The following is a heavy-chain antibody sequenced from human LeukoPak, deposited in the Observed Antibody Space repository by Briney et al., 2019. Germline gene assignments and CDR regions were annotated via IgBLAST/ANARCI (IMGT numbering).Heavy chain of an antibody. CDR2: ISGSGGST. V-gene: IGHV3-23*01. CDR1: GFTFSSYG. J-gene: IGHJ6*02. Sequence: GGSLRLSCAASGFTFSSYGMNWVRQAPGKGLEWVSAISGSGGSTYYADSVKGRFTISRDNSKNTLYLQMNSLRAEDTAVYYCAKEVAAADYYYYYYGMDVWGQGTTVTVSS. CDR3: AKEVAAADYYYYYYGMDV. D-gene: IGHD6-13*01.